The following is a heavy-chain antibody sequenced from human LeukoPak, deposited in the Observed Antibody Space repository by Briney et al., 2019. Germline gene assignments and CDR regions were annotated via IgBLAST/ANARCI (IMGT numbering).Heavy chain of an antibody. CDR2: FTAGGSST. CDR1: GFTFSHYW. Sequence: GGSLRLSCAASGFTFSHYWMTWVRQAPGKGLEWVSSFTAGGSSTYNTDSVEGRFTISRDISKNTLYMQMNSLRAEDTAIYYCARGGGLQRRYFEYWGQGTLLTVSS. V-gene: IGHV3-23*01. J-gene: IGHJ4*02. D-gene: IGHD2-15*01. CDR3: ARGGGLQRRYFEY.